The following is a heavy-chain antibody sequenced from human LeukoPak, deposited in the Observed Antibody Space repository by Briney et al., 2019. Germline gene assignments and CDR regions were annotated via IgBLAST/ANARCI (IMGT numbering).Heavy chain of an antibody. J-gene: IGHJ4*02. CDR3: AVKTNALHYDL. Sequence: SVKVSCKASGGTFSSYAISWVRQAPGQGLEWMGGIIPIFGTANYAQKFQGRVTITTDESTSTAYMEPSSLRSEDTAVYYCAVKTNALHYDLWGQGTLVTVSS. D-gene: IGHD3-22*01. V-gene: IGHV1-69*05. CDR1: GGTFSSYA. CDR2: IIPIFGTA.